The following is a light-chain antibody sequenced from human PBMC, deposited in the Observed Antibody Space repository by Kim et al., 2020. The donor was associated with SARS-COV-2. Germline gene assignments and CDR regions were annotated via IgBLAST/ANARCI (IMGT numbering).Light chain of an antibody. Sequence: ALGREIGITRRGGSSRSYSESRYQQKQEQPPVLVLYDRNLPSGIADRFSGSSSGNTASLTMTGARAEDEADDYCHSRDSGTNHNYVFGSGTKVTVL. J-gene: IGLJ1*01. CDR1: SSRSYS. CDR2: DRN. CDR3: HSRDSGTNHNYV. V-gene: IGLV3-19*01.